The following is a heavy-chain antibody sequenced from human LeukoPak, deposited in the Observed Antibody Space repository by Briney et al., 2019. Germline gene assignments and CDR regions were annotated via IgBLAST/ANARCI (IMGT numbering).Heavy chain of an antibody. J-gene: IGHJ6*02. D-gene: IGHD2-21*02. CDR3: ARAAYCGGDCFLSLDV. CDR2: INSDGSST. Sequence: GGSLRLSCAASGFTFSSYWMHWVRQAPGKGLVWVSRINSDGSSTSYADSVKGRFTISRDNAKNTLYLRMNSLRAEDTAVYYCARAAYCGGDCFLSLDVWGQGTTVTVSS. CDR1: GFTFSSYW. V-gene: IGHV3-74*01.